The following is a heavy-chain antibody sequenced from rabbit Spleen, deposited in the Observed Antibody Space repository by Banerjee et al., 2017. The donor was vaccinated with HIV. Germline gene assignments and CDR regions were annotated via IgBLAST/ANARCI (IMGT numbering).Heavy chain of an antibody. CDR1: GVSFSSGHD. CDR2: IYTGNSKT. V-gene: IGHV1S40*01. Sequence: QQLVESGGGLVKPGASLTLTCKASGVSFSSGHDMCWVRQAPGKGLEWIACIYTGNSKTYYASWAKGRFTISKTSSTTVTLQMTSLTVADTATYFCARDAGRGDYIDGVFNLWGQGTLVTVS. D-gene: IGHD8-1*01. CDR3: ARDAGRGDYIDGVFNL. J-gene: IGHJ4*01.